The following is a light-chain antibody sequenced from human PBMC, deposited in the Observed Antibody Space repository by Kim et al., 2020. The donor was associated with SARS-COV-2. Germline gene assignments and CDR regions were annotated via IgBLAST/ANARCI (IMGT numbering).Light chain of an antibody. CDR1: SSDIGGYNF. CDR3: SSYAGRQNLV. CDR2: EVN. J-gene: IGLJ2*01. V-gene: IGLV2-8*01. Sequence: QPVLTQPPSASGSPGQSVTISCTGTSSDIGGYNFVAWYQQHPGKAPKVMIYEVNKRPSGVPDRFSGSKSGNTASLTVSGLQAEDEADYYCSSYAGRQNLVFGGGTQLTVL.